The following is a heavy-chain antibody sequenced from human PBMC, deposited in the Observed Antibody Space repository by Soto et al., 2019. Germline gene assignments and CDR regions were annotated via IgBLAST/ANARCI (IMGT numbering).Heavy chain of an antibody. J-gene: IGHJ3*02. Sequence: GGSVKLSCEASGFTFSVYTMNWVRQVPGKGLQWVSGILGSGGAIHYADSVRGRFTTSRDNSRNSLYLQMNSLRDEDTAVYYCARDIYDILTGYPRPFDIWGQGTMVTVSS. D-gene: IGHD3-9*01. CDR3: ARDIYDILTGYPRPFDI. CDR1: GFTFSVYT. V-gene: IGHV3-23*01. CDR2: ILGSGGAI.